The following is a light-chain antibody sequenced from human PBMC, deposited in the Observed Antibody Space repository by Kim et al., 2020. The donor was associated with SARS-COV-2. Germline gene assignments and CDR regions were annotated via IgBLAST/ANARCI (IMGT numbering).Light chain of an antibody. V-gene: IGLV2-14*04. CDR1: SSDVGGYNS. Sequence: GQSITSACSGTSSDVGGYNSVSWYQQHQGKAPRLMIYDVSERPSGIFNRFSGSKSGNTASLTISGLLAEDEADYYCSSYTSSKTYVFGTGTKVTVL. CDR3: SSYTSSKTYV. J-gene: IGLJ1*01. CDR2: DVS.